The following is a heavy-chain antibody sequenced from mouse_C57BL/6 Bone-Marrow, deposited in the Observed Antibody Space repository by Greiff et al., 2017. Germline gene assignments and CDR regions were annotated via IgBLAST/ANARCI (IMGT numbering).Heavy chain of an antibody. J-gene: IGHJ4*01. CDR1: GYTFTNYW. CDR3: SRLRRRYYYAMDY. D-gene: IGHD2-12*01. Sequence: LVESGAELVRPGTSVKMSCKASGYTFTNYWIGWAKQRPGHGLEWIGDIYPGGGYTNYNEKFKGKATLTADKSSSTAYMQFSILTSEDSAIYYCSRLRRRYYYAMDYWGQGTSVTVSS. V-gene: IGHV1-63*01. CDR2: IYPGGGYT.